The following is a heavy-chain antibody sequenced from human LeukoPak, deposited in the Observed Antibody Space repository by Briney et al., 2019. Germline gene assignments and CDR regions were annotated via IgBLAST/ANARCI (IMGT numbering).Heavy chain of an antibody. D-gene: IGHD3-22*01. Sequence: SETLSHTCAVYGGSFSGYYWSWIRQPPGKGLEWIGEINHSGSTNYNPSLKSRVTISVDTSKNQFSLKLSSVTAADTAVYYCPLIDYYDSSGYLNDYWGQGTLVTVSS. CDR2: INHSGST. V-gene: IGHV4-34*01. CDR1: GGSFSGYY. J-gene: IGHJ4*02. CDR3: PLIDYYDSSGYLNDY.